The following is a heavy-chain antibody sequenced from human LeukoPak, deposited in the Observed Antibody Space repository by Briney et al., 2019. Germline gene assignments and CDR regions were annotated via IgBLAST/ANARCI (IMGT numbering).Heavy chain of an antibody. V-gene: IGHV3-11*01. Sequence: PGGSLRLSCAASGFTFSDYYMSWIRQAPGKGLEWVSYISSSGSTIYYADSVKGRFTISRDNAKNSLYLQMNSLRAEDTAVYYCAKVGYSGSYYFDYWGQGTLVIVSS. CDR1: GFTFSDYY. J-gene: IGHJ4*02. CDR3: AKVGYSGSYYFDY. CDR2: ISSSGSTI. D-gene: IGHD1-26*01.